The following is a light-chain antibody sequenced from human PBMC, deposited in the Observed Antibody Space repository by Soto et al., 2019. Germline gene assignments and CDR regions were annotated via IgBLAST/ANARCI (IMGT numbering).Light chain of an antibody. CDR2: GAS. CDR3: QQYGSSPPMYT. J-gene: IGKJ2*01. CDR1: QSVSSSY. Sequence: EIVLTQPPGTLSLSPGERATLSCRASQSVSSSYLAWYQQKPGQAPRLLIYGASSRATGIPDRFSGSGSGTDFTLTISRLEPEDFAVYYCQQYGSSPPMYTFGQGTK. V-gene: IGKV3-20*01.